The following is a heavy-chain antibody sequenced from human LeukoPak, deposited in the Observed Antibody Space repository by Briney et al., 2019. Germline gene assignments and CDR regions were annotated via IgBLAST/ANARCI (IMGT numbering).Heavy chain of an antibody. D-gene: IGHD5-24*01. CDR1: GYIFTGHY. V-gene: IGHV1-2*06. Sequence: ASVKVSCKASGYIFTGHYMNWVRQVPGQGLEWMGRINPKTGGTNYAQSFQGRVTMTRDTSISTTYMEPSRLRPDDTAVYYCARVGDGLNDAFDIWGQGTMVTVSS. CDR2: INPKTGGT. CDR3: ARVGDGLNDAFDI. J-gene: IGHJ3*02.